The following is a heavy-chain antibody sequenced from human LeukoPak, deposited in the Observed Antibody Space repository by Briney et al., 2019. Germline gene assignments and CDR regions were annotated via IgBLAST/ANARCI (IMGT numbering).Heavy chain of an antibody. CDR1: GSTFIDSY. J-gene: IGHJ6*02. CDR3: ARDSLVVPAGTPFYYYGMDV. Sequence: GGSLRLSCAASGSTFIDSYMSWTRQAPGKGLGWVSYISSSGSTIYYADSLKGRFTISRDNAKNSLYLQMNRLRAEDTAVYYCARDSLVVPAGTPFYYYGMDVWGQGTTVTVSS. V-gene: IGHV3-11*01. D-gene: IGHD2-2*01. CDR2: ISSSGSTI.